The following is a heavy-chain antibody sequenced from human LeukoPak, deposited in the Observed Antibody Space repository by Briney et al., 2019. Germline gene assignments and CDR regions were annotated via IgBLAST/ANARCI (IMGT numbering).Heavy chain of an antibody. CDR1: GGSISSGDYY. Sequence: SETLSLTCTVSGGSISSGDYYWSWIRQPPGKGLEWIGYIDYSASTNYNPSLKSRVTISVDTSKNQFSLRLSSVTAADTAVYYCACVDTAMVYFDYWGQGTLVTVSS. V-gene: IGHV4-61*08. CDR3: ACVDTAMVYFDY. CDR2: IDYSAST. D-gene: IGHD5-18*01. J-gene: IGHJ4*02.